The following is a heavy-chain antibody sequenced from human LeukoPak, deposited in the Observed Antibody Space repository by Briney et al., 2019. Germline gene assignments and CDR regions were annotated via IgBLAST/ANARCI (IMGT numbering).Heavy chain of an antibody. CDR1: GGSISSSSDY. D-gene: IGHD3-22*01. Sequence: PSETLSLTCTVSGGSISSSSDYWGWIRQPPEKGLEWIGSIYYSGSTYYNPSLKSRVTISVDTSKNQFSLKLSSVTAADTAVYYCARQNRDYYDSSGYYVWGQGTLVTVSS. CDR3: ARQNRDYYDSSGYYV. J-gene: IGHJ4*02. V-gene: IGHV4-39*01. CDR2: IYYSGST.